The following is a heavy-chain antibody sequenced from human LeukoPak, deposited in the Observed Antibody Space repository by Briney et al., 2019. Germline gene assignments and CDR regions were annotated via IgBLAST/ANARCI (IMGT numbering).Heavy chain of an antibody. CDR3: AKAFSSSWTGDY. CDR2: ISGSGGST. J-gene: IGHJ4*02. Sequence: PGGSLRLSCAASGFTFSSYGMSWVRQAPGKGLEWVSAISGSGGSTYYADSVKGRLTTSRDNSKNTLYLQMNSLRAEDTAVYYCAKAFSSSWTGDYWGQGTLVTVSS. CDR1: GFTFSSYG. D-gene: IGHD6-13*01. V-gene: IGHV3-23*01.